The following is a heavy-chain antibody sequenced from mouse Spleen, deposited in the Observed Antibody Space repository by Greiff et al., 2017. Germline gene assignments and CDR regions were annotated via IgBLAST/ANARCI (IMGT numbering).Heavy chain of an antibody. CDR1: GYTFTDYE. Sequence: VKVVESGAELVRPGASVTLSCKASGYTFTDYEMHWVKQTPVHGLEWIGAIDPETGGTAYNQKFKGKAILTADKSSSTAYMELRSLTSEDSAVYYCTRHYDGSYGAMDYWGQGTSVTVSS. D-gene: IGHD1-1*01. J-gene: IGHJ4*01. CDR2: IDPETGGT. V-gene: IGHV1-15*01. CDR3: TRHYDGSYGAMDY.